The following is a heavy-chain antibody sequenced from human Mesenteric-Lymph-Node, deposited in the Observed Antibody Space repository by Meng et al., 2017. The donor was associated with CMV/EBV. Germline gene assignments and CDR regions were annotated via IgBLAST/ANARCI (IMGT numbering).Heavy chain of an antibody. CDR1: SCNW. CDR3: ARVGVVVPAAIAGLLYWFDP. Sequence: SCNWWSWVRQPPGKGLEWIGEIYHSGSTNYNPSLKSRVTVSVDKSKNQFSLKLSSVTAADTAVYYCARVGVVVPAAIAGLLYWFDPWGQGTLVTVSS. J-gene: IGHJ5*02. V-gene: IGHV4-4*02. D-gene: IGHD2-2*01. CDR2: IYHSGST.